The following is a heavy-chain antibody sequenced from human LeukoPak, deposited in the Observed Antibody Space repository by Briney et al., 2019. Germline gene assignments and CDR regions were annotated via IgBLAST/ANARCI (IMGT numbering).Heavy chain of an antibody. J-gene: IGHJ4*02. D-gene: IGHD1-26*01. CDR1: GFTFGDYA. CDR3: TRLRAMYSQDY. Sequence: GGSLRLSCTASGFTFGDYAMSWVRQVPGKGLEWVGFIRSKAYGGTTEYAASVKDRFTISRDDSRNIAYLQMKSPKTEDTAVYYCTRLRAMYSQDYWGQGTLVTVSS. CDR2: IRSKAYGGTT. V-gene: IGHV3-49*04.